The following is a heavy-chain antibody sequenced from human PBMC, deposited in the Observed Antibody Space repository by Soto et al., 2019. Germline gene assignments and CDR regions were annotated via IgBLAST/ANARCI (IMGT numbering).Heavy chain of an antibody. D-gene: IGHD2-2*01. CDR2: IHHSGTT. CDR1: GDSISSPNW. V-gene: IGHV4-4*02. J-gene: IGHJ5*02. CDR3: ARVRQYCSSTSCYFDP. Sequence: ETLSLTGGVSGDSISSPNWWNCVRQAPGKGLEWIGEIHHSGTTNYNPSLKSRVTISVDKTKNQFSLKPNSVTVADTAVYYCARVRQYCSSTSCYFDPWGQGTLVTVSS.